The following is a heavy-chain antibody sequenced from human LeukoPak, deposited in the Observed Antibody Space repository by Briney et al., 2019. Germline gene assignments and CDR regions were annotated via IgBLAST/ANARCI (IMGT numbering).Heavy chain of an antibody. J-gene: IGHJ4*02. CDR1: GGSISSRNW. V-gene: IGHV4-4*02. D-gene: IGHD5-18*01. CDR2: IYYSGST. CDR3: ARDYQGGYGDKTVDY. Sequence: PSGTLSLTCAVSGGSISSRNWWSWVRQPPGKGLEWIGSIYYSGSTYYNPSLKSRVTISVDTSKNQFSLKLSSVTAADTAVYYCARDYQGGYGDKTVDYWGQGTLVTVSS.